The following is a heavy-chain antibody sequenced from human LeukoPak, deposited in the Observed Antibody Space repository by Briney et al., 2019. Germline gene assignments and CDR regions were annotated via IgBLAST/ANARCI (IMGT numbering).Heavy chain of an antibody. J-gene: IGHJ4*02. D-gene: IGHD6-19*01. Sequence: SETLSLTCTVSGGSISSSSDYWGWIRQPPGKGLEWIGSIYYSGNTYYNPSLKSRVTISVDTTKKQFALKLSSVTAADTAVYYCASTPSGSSAWYYFDKWGQGTLVTVSS. CDR3: ASTPSGSSAWYYFDK. CDR2: IYYSGNT. CDR1: GGSISSSSDY. V-gene: IGHV4-39*01.